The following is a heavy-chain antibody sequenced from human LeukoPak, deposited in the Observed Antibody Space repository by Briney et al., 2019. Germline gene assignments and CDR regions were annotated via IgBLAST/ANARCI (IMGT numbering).Heavy chain of an antibody. CDR2: IYPGDSEA. J-gene: IGHJ4*02. CDR1: GYMFSSYW. V-gene: IGHV5-51*01. D-gene: IGHD2-15*01. Sequence: NAGESLKISCKGSGYMFSSYWIGWVRQMPGKGLEWMGIIYPGDSEARYSPSFQGQVTISADKSISTAYLQWSSLKASDTAMYYCERALGYCSSGSCYYYDYWGQGTLVTVSS. CDR3: ERALGYCSSGSCYYYDY.